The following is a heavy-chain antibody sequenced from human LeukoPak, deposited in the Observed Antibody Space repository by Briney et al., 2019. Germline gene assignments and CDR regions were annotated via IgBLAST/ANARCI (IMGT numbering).Heavy chain of an antibody. CDR2: ISGSGGST. J-gene: IGHJ4*02. CDR3: AKDPRSGSYSDYFDY. V-gene: IGHV3-23*01. Sequence: PGGSLRLSCAASEFTFSSYAMSWVRQAPGKGLEWVSAISGSGGSTYYADSVKGRFTISRDNSKNTLYLQMNSLRAEDTAVYYCAKDPRSGSYSDYFDYWGQGTLVTVSS. D-gene: IGHD1-26*01. CDR1: EFTFSSYA.